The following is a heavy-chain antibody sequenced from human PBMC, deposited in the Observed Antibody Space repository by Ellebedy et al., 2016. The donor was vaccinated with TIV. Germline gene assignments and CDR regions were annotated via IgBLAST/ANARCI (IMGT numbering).Heavy chain of an antibody. J-gene: IGHJ4*02. V-gene: IGHV1-8*01. CDR3: ARYISGSGFHH. Sequence: ASVKVSCXASGYIFTTYDINWVRQAPGQGFEWMGWMNPHSENTGYAQRFQGRVTMTTNTSINTAYLELNSLRSEDTAVYYCARYISGSGFHHWGQGTLVTVSS. CDR1: GYIFTTYD. D-gene: IGHD5-18*01. CDR2: MNPHSENT.